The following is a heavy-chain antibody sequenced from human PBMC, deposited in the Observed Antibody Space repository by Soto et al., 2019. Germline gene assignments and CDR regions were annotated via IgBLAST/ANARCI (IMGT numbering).Heavy chain of an antibody. CDR1: GFTFYIYA. Sequence: EVQLVESGGGLVQPGGSLRLSCATSGFTFYIYAMNWVRQAPGKGLEWIAHIASNGATDYADSVKGRFTISRDNAENSVFRQMSSLRVDDTAIYYCAKDRGDAGRYYRGGLGGQGTLVTVSS. CDR3: AKDRGDAGRYYRGGL. CDR2: IASNGAT. J-gene: IGHJ4*02. D-gene: IGHD1-26*01. V-gene: IGHV3-48*01.